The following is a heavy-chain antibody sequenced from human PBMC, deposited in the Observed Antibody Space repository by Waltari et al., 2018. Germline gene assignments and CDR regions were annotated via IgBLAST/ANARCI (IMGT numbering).Heavy chain of an antibody. Sequence: QVQLVESGGGVVQPGGSLRLSCAASGIGVGNVAMHWVRKTPARWLEWVAFIRFDGTTAYYAESVTGRFTISRDNYESRCYLQMNSLRPEDTGVYYCVKDGDYSLPAYDAFDIWGPGTMVSVSS. CDR3: VKDGDYSLPAYDAFDI. CDR2: IRFDGTTA. V-gene: IGHV3-30*02. J-gene: IGHJ3*02. D-gene: IGHD4-17*01. CDR1: GIGVGNVA.